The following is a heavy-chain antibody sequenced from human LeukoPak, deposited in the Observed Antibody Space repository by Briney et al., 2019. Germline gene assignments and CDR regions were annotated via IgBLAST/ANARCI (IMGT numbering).Heavy chain of an antibody. D-gene: IGHD3-3*01. CDR3: ARDGRITIFGVVIPFDY. J-gene: IGHJ4*02. Sequence: SETLSLTCTVSGGSISSYYWSWIRQPPGKGLEWIGYIYYSGSTNYNPSLKSRVTISVDTSKNQFSLKLSSVTAADTAVYYCARDGRITIFGVVIPFDYWGQGTLVTVSS. CDR1: GGSISSYY. CDR2: IYYSGST. V-gene: IGHV4-59*01.